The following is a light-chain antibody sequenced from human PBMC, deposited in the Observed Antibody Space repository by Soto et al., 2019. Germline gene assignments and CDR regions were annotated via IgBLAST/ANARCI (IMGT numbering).Light chain of an antibody. J-gene: IGKJ2*01. Sequence: DIKLTQSPSFLSASVGDRVTITCRASQGISSYLAWYQQKPGKAPKLLIYAASTLQSGVPSRFSGSGSGTELTLTGSSLQAEDFATLYCQQLNSHPPYTFGQATKLEIK. CDR3: QQLNSHPPYT. V-gene: IGKV1-9*01. CDR1: QGISSY. CDR2: AAS.